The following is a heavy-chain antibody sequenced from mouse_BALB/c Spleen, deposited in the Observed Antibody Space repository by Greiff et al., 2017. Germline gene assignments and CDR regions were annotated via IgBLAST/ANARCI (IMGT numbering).Heavy chain of an antibody. CDR1: GYTFTSYY. Sequence: QVQLKESGPELVKPGASVRISCTASGYTFTSYYIHWVKQRPGQGLEWIGWIYPGNVNTKYNEKFKGKATLTADKSSSTAYMQLSSLTSEDSAVYFCAGSENWYYAMDYWGQGTSVTVSS. J-gene: IGHJ4*01. CDR2: IYPGNVNT. D-gene: IGHD4-1*01. CDR3: AGSENWYYAMDY. V-gene: IGHV1S56*01.